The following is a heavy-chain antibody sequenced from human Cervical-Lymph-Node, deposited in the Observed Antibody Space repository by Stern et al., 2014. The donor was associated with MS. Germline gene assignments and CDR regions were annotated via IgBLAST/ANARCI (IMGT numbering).Heavy chain of an antibody. D-gene: IGHD5-18*01. CDR2: IYATGST. Sequence: QVQLQQWGPGLVKPSQTLSLTCTVSAGSISGGRYYWTWIRQPAGKGLEWIGRIYATGSTNFNPSLESRVTLSVDTSKNKFSLNLNSVTAADTAVYYCARGLDTVTSPGSYWFDPWGQGTLVTVSS. V-gene: IGHV4-61*02. CDR3: ARGLDTVTSPGSYWFDP. J-gene: IGHJ5*02. CDR1: AGSISGGRYY.